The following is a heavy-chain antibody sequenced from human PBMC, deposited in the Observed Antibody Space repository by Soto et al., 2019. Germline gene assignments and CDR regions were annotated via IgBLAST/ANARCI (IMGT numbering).Heavy chain of an antibody. Sequence: PGGSLVLSCAASGFTFSIYAMHWVGQAPGKGLEWVAFISYDGSNKYYADSVKGRFTISRDNSKNSLYLQMNSLRAEDTAVYYCSRDASPWSGYYQTVNWFDHWGQGTMFTVSS. CDR3: SRDASPWSGYYQTVNWFDH. D-gene: IGHD3-3*01. CDR2: ISYDGSNK. J-gene: IGHJ5*02. V-gene: IGHV3-30-3*01. CDR1: GFTFSIYA.